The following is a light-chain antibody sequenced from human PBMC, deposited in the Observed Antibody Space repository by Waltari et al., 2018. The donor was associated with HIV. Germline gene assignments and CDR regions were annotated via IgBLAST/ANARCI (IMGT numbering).Light chain of an antibody. CDR2: EVT. CDR3: SSYAGSNNLGV. J-gene: IGLJ1*01. Sequence: QSALTQPPSASGSPGPSVTISCTGTSSDVGGYNYVSWYQQHPGEAPKLMIYEVTKRPSGVPDRFSGSKSGNTASLTVSGLQAEDEADYYCSSYAGSNNLGVFGTGTKVTVL. CDR1: SSDVGGYNY. V-gene: IGLV2-8*01.